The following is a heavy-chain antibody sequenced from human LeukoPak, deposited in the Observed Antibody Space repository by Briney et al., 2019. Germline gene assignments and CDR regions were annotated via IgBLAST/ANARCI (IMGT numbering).Heavy chain of an antibody. J-gene: IGHJ4*02. Sequence: SETLSLTCTVSGGSFSISDYYWAWIRQPPGKGLEWIGEINHSGSTNYNPSLKSRVTISVDTSKNQFSLKLSSVTAADTAVYYCARGGDTTVAGTLDYWGQGTLVTVSS. V-gene: IGHV4-39*07. D-gene: IGHD6-19*01. CDR2: INHSGST. CDR3: ARGGDTTVAGTLDY. CDR1: GGSFSISDYY.